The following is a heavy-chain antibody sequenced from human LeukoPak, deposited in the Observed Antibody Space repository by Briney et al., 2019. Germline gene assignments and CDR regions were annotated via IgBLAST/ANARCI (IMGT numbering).Heavy chain of an antibody. V-gene: IGHV3-23*01. J-gene: IGHJ3*01. CDR3: ARDPNGDYIGAFEF. CDR2: ITSGGAT. D-gene: IGHD4-17*01. CDR1: GFTFTNYA. Sequence: GGSLRLSCAASGFTFTNYAVMWVRQAPGQGLEWVSAITSGGATRYADSVKGRFTISRDNSKNTLYLQMNSLRAEETAQYFCARDPNGDYIGAFEFWGQGTGVTVSS.